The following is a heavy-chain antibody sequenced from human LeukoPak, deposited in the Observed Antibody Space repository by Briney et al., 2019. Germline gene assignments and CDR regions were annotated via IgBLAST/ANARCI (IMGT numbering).Heavy chain of an antibody. Sequence: GVSLRRSCAASGFTFSSYAMSWVRQAPGKGLEWVSAISGSGGSTYYADSVKGRFTISRDNSKTTLYLQMNSLRAEDTAVYYCAKAVTHGDYGDDAFDIWGQGTMVTVSS. CDR3: AKAVTHGDYGDDAFDI. D-gene: IGHD4-17*01. J-gene: IGHJ3*02. CDR2: ISGSGGST. V-gene: IGHV3-23*01. CDR1: GFTFSSYA.